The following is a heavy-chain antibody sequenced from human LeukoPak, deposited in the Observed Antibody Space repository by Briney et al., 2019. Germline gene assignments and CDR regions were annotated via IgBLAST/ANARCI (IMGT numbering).Heavy chain of an antibody. CDR3: AKDPIDYYDSSGYHFDY. D-gene: IGHD3-22*01. V-gene: IGHV3-23*01. CDR1: GFTFSSYA. J-gene: IGHJ4*02. Sequence: PGGSLRLSCAASGFTFSSYAMSWVRQAPGKGLEWVSAFSGSGGSTYYADSVKGRFTISRDNSKNTLYLQMNSLRAEDTAVYYCAKDPIDYYDSSGYHFDYWGQGTLVTVSS. CDR2: FSGSGGST.